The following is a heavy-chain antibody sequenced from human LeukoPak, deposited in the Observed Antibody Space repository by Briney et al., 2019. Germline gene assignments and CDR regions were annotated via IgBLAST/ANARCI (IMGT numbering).Heavy chain of an antibody. CDR3: ARAYSSGWYGGAEFDP. J-gene: IGHJ5*02. CDR2: IYTSGST. D-gene: IGHD6-19*01. Sequence: PSETLSLTCTVSGGSISSYYWSWIRQPAGKGLEWIGRIYTSGSTNYNPSLKSRVTMSVDTSKNRFSLKLSSVTAADTAVYYCARAYSSGWYGGAEFDPWGQGTLVTVSS. V-gene: IGHV4-4*07. CDR1: GGSISSYY.